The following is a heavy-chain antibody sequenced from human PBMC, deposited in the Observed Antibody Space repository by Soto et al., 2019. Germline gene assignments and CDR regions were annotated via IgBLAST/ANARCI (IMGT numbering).Heavy chain of an antibody. CDR1: GGTFSSYA. D-gene: IGHD4-17*01. J-gene: IGHJ6*02. V-gene: IGHV1-69*06. Sequence: SVKVSCKASGGTFSSYASSWVRQAPGQGREWMGGIIPIFGTANYAQKFQGRVTITADKSTSTAYMELSSLRSEDTAVYYCASPTTVVTLTDYYYGMDVWGQGTTVTVSS. CDR3: ASPTTVVTLTDYYYGMDV. CDR2: IIPIFGTA.